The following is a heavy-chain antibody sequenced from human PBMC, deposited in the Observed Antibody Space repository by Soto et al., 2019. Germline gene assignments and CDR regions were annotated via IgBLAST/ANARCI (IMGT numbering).Heavy chain of an antibody. V-gene: IGHV5-51*01. CDR3: ARQGQDIVLVPVENWFDP. CDR1: GYSFTSYW. Sequence: GESLKISCKTSGYSFTSYWIGWVRQMPGKGLEWMGIIYPGDSDTRYSPSFQGQVTISADKSISTAYLQWSSLKASDTAMYYCARQGQDIVLVPVENWFDPWGQGTLVTVSS. CDR2: IYPGDSDT. D-gene: IGHD2-2*01. J-gene: IGHJ5*02.